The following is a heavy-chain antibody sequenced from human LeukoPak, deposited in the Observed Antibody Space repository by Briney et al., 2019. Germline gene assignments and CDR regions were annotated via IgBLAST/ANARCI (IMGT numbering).Heavy chain of an antibody. J-gene: IGHJ4*02. CDR1: GGTFSSYA. CDR2: MNPNSGNT. CDR3: AREDYYDSGSNDY. D-gene: IGHD3-22*01. V-gene: IGHV1-8*03. Sequence: AASVKVSCKASGGTFSSYAINWVRQATGQGLEWMGWMNPNSGNTAYAQKFQGRVTITRNTSISTAYMELSSLRSEDTAVYYCAREDYYDSGSNDYWGQGTLVTVSS.